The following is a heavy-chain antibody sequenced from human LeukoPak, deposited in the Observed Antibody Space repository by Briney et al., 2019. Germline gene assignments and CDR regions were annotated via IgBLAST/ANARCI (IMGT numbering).Heavy chain of an antibody. Sequence: GGSLRLSCEASGFTFSSYSMNWVRQAPGKGLEWVSSISSSSNYMYYADSVKGRFTISRDNARNSLYLQMKSLRADDTAVYYCARDSSGYYSQVDYWGQGTLVTVSS. V-gene: IGHV3-21*01. J-gene: IGHJ4*02. CDR1: GFTFSSYS. D-gene: IGHD3-22*01. CDR2: ISSSSNYM. CDR3: ARDSSGYYSQVDY.